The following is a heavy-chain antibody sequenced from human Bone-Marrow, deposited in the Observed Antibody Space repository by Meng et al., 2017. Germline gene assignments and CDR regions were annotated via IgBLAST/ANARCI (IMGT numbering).Heavy chain of an antibody. CDR3: ARDPGAIAVAGLEHY. Sequence: VPLVATGSGLEMPGASVKVSCKASGYTFMSYALNWLRQAPGQALEWMGWINPNTGNPTYAQGFTGRFVFSLDTSVSTAYLQISSLKAEDTAVYYCARDPGAIAVAGLEHYWGQGTLVTVSS. J-gene: IGHJ4*02. CDR1: GYTFMSYA. D-gene: IGHD6-19*01. CDR2: INPNTGNP. V-gene: IGHV7-4-1*02.